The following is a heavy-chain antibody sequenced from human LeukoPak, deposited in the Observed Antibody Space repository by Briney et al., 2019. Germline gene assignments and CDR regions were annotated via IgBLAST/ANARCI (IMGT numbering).Heavy chain of an antibody. V-gene: IGHV1-69*13. CDR1: GGTFSSYA. CDR2: IIPILGTA. J-gene: IGHJ6*03. D-gene: IGHD1-1*01. Sequence: ASVKVSCKASGGTFSSYAISWVRQAPGQGLEWMGGIIPILGTANYAQKFQGRVTITADESTSTAYMELSSLRSEDTAVYYCARGVNGFAPYYYYMDVWGKGTTVTVSS. CDR3: ARGVNGFAPYYYYMDV.